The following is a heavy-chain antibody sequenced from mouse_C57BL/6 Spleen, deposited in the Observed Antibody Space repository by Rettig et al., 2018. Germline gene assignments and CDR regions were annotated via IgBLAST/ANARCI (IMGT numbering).Heavy chain of an antibody. Sequence: KGKATLTVDTSSSTAYMQLSSLTSEDSAVYYCARRQLRSPLFAYWGQGTLVTVSA. J-gene: IGHJ3*01. V-gene: IGHV1-50*01. D-gene: IGHD3-2*02. CDR3: ARRQLRSPLFAY.